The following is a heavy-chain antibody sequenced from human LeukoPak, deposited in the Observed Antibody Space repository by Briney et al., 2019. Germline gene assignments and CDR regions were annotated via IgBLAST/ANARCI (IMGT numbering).Heavy chain of an antibody. Sequence: PGRSLTLSCAASGFTFYSYAMSWVRQAPGKGLEWVAAISGRGGSTYYADSVKGRFTISRDDSKNTLSLQMNSLRAEDTAVYYCAKDLYYDSVHYFDYWGQGTLVSVSS. CDR1: GFTFYSYA. V-gene: IGHV3-23*01. J-gene: IGHJ4*02. CDR2: ISGRGGST. D-gene: IGHD3-22*01. CDR3: AKDLYYDSVHYFDY.